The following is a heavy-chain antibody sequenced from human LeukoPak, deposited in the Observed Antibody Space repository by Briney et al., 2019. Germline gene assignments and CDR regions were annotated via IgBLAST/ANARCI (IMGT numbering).Heavy chain of an antibody. CDR1: GGSISICY. J-gene: IGHJ4*02. CDR2: IYTSGST. V-gene: IGHV4-4*07. CDR3: ARDARYGDLDY. Sequence: SETLSLTCTVSGGSISICYWSWIRQPGGEGLEWIGRIYTSGSTNYNPSLKGRVTMSVDTSKNQFSLKLSSVTAADTAVYYCARDARYGDLDYWGQGTLVTVSS. D-gene: IGHD4-17*01.